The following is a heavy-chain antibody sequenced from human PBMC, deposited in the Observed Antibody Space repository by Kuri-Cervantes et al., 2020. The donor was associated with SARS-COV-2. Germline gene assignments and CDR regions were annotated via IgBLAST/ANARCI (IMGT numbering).Heavy chain of an antibody. CDR1: GFTFRSYA. Sequence: GGSLRLSCAASGFTFRSYAMYWVRQAPGKGLEWVAVISYDGSNKYYADSVKGRFTISRDNSKNTLFLQMNSLRPEDTAVYYCARDLGILTGYYSHYYYYYGMDVWGQGTTVTVSS. J-gene: IGHJ6*02. D-gene: IGHD3-9*01. CDR3: ARDLGILTGYYSHYYYYYGMDV. V-gene: IGHV3-30-3*01. CDR2: ISYDGSNK.